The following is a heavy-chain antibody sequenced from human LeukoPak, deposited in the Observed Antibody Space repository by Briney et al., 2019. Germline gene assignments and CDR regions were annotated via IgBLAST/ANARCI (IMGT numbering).Heavy chain of an antibody. CDR1: GFTFSSYSMN. V-gene: IGHV4-39*02. D-gene: IGHD1-26*01. J-gene: IGHJ4*02. CDR3: ARDFLGAGTVGATSGY. Sequence: PGGSLRLSCAASGFTFSSYSMNWVRQPPGKGLEWIGSIYYSGNTYYNPSLKSRVTISVDTSKNQFSLKLSSVTAADTAVYYCARDFLGAGTVGATSGYWGQGTLVTVSS. CDR2: IYYSGNT.